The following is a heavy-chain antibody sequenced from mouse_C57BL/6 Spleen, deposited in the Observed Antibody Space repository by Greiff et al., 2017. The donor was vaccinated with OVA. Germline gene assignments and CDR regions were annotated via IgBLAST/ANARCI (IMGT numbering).Heavy chain of an antibody. J-gene: IGHJ2*01. D-gene: IGHD2-2*01. Sequence: VQLQQSGAELVKPGASVKISCKASGYAFSSYWMNWVKQRPGKGLEWIGQIYPGDGDTNYNGKFKGKATLTADKSSSTAYMQLSSLTSEDSAVYFCAREGNGYYFDYWGQGTTLTVSS. CDR3: AREGNGYYFDY. CDR1: GYAFSSYW. CDR2: IYPGDGDT. V-gene: IGHV1-80*01.